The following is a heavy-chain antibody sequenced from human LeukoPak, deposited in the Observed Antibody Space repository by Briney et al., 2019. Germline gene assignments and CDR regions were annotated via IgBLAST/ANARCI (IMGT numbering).Heavy chain of an antibody. Sequence: ASVKVSCKASGYTFTSYYMHWVRQAPGQGLEWMGIINPSGGSTSYAQKFQGRVTMTRDTSTSTVYMELSSLRSDDTAVYYCARDLGGSYTHGVFDYWGQGTLVTVSS. CDR2: INPSGGST. D-gene: IGHD1-26*01. J-gene: IGHJ4*02. CDR1: GYTFTSYY. CDR3: ARDLGGSYTHGVFDY. V-gene: IGHV1-46*01.